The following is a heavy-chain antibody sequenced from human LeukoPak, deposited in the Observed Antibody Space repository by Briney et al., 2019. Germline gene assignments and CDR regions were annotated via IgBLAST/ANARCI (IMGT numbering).Heavy chain of an antibody. V-gene: IGHV4-61*02. J-gene: IGHJ6*03. CDR3: ARASPMDV. Sequence: PSQTLSLTCTVSGGSISSGSYYWSWIRRPARKGLEWIGRIYTSGSTNYNPSLKSRVTISVDTSKNQFSLKLSSVTAADTAVYYCARASPMDVWGKGTTVTVSS. CDR1: GGSISSGSYY. CDR2: IYTSGST.